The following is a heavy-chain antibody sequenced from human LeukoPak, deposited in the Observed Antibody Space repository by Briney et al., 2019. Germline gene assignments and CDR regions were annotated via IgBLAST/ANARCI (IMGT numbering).Heavy chain of an antibody. V-gene: IGHV4-39*07. CDR2: IYYSGST. CDR1: GGSISSSSYY. D-gene: IGHD5-18*01. J-gene: IGHJ4*02. CDR3: ARGHTAMAPEPFDY. Sequence: PSETLSLTCTVSGGSISSSSYYWGWIRQPPGKGLEWIGSIYYSGSTYYNPSLKSRVTISVDTSKNQFSLKLSSVTAADTAVYYCARGHTAMAPEPFDYWGQGTLVTVSS.